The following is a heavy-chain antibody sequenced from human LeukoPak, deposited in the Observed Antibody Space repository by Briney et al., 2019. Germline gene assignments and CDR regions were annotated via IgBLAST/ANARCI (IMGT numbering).Heavy chain of an antibody. D-gene: IGHD3-3*01. J-gene: IGHJ6*03. CDR2: ISSSSSTI. CDR1: GFTFSSYS. V-gene: IGHV3-48*01. Sequence: PGGSLRLSCAASGFTFSSYSMNWVRQAPGKGLEWVSYISSSSSTIYYADSVKGRFTISRDNAKNSLYLQMNSLRAEDTAVYYCARDGYDFWSGQHMDVWGKGTTVTVSS. CDR3: ARDGYDFWSGQHMDV.